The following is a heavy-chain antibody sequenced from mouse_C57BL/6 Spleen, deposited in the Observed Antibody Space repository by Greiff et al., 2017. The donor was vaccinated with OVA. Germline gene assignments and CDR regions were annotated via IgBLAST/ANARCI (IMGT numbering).Heavy chain of an antibody. CDR1: GYTFTSYW. D-gene: IGHD1-3*01. V-gene: IGHV1-59*01. J-gene: IGHJ4*01. CDR2: IDPSDSYT. Sequence: VQLQQPGAELVRPGTSVKLSCKASGYTFTSYWMHWVKQRPGQGLEWIGVIDPSDSYTNYNQKFKGKATLTVDTSSSTAYMQLSSLTSEDSAVYYCARTDNEGYYAMDYWGQGTSVTVSS. CDR3: ARTDNEGYYAMDY.